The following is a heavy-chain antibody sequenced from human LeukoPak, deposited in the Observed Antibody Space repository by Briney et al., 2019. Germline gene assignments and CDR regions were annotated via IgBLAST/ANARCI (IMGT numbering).Heavy chain of an antibody. Sequence: GGSLRLSCAASGFTFTTYNMNWVCQAPGKGLEWVSHISTTSSNIYYADSVEGRFTISRDNAKNLLYLQMDSLRDEDTAVYYCSRDGGFWSAYPLDYWGQGTLVTVSA. V-gene: IGHV3-48*02. J-gene: IGHJ4*02. D-gene: IGHD3-3*01. CDR1: GFTFTTYN. CDR3: SRDGGFWSAYPLDY. CDR2: ISTTSSNI.